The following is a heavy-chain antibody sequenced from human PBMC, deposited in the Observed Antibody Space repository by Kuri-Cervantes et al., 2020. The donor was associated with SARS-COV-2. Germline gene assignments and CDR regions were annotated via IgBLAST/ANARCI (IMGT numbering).Heavy chain of an antibody. J-gene: IGHJ2*01. V-gene: IGHV4-59*01. D-gene: IGHD6-19*01. CDR3: ARGNGAVATSGYWYFDL. CDR1: GGSISSYY. CDR2: IYYSGTT. Sequence: GSLRLSCTVSGGSISSYYGRWIRQPPGKGLEYIGYIYYSGTTNYNPSLKSRVTISVDTSKNQFSLKLSSVTAADTAMYFCARGNGAVATSGYWYFDLWGRGTLVTVSS.